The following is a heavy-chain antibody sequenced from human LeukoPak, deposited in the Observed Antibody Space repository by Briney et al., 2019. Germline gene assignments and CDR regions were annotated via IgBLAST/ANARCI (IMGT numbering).Heavy chain of an antibody. J-gene: IGHJ5*02. CDR1: GFMFTSYW. D-gene: IGHD2/OR15-2a*01. CDR2: MNQDGSAK. V-gene: IGHV3-7*01. CDR3: VRDPFFSVP. Sequence: PGGSLRLSCAASGFMFTSYWMSWVRQAPGKGLEWVANMNQDGSAKYYVDSVKGRFTISRDNGKNSLYLQMNSLRVEDTALYYCVRDPFFSVPWGQGTLVTVSS.